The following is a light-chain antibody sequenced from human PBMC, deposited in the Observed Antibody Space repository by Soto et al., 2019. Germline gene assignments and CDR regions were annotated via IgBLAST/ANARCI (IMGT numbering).Light chain of an antibody. J-gene: IGLJ3*02. CDR1: STDVGAYNY. V-gene: IGLV2-8*01. CDR3: GSHAGNSNLV. CDR2: EVT. Sequence: QSALTQPPSASGSPGQSVTISCTGTSTDVGAYNYVSWHQQHPGKAPKLMIYEVTKRPSGVPDRFSGSKSGNTASLTVSGLQTEDEADYYCGSHAGNSNLVFGGGTKLTVL.